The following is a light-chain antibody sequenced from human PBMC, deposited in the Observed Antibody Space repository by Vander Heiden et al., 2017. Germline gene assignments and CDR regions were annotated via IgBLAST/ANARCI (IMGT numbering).Light chain of an antibody. CDR3: QQYARSPLT. CDR2: GAS. CDR1: QSVGRNY. V-gene: IGKV3-20*01. J-gene: IGKJ4*01. Sequence: ELVLTQSPGTLSLSPGEGATLSCRASQSVGRNYLAWYQQKPGQAPRLLISGASSRATDIPDRFSGSGSGTDFTLTISRLEPEDFAVYYCQQYARSPLTFGGGTKVEIK.